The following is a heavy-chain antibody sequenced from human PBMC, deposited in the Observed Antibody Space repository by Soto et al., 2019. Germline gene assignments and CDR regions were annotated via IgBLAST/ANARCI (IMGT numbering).Heavy chain of an antibody. Sequence: ASVKVSCKVSGYTLTELSMHWVRQAPGKGLEWMGGFDPEDGETIYAQKFQGRVTMAEDTSTDTAYMELSSLRSEDTAVYYCATSSGYDPYYYYGMDVWGQGTTVTVSS. CDR1: GYTLTELS. CDR3: ATSSGYDPYYYYGMDV. V-gene: IGHV1-24*01. CDR2: FDPEDGET. D-gene: IGHD5-12*01. J-gene: IGHJ6*02.